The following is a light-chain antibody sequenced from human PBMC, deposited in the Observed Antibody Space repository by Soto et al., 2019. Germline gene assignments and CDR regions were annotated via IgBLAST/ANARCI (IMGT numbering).Light chain of an antibody. CDR2: ADS. J-gene: IGKJ4*01. CDR3: QQYGSSLALT. Sequence: IVLAQSPATLSLSPGEAATLSCRASQSVSGYIGWYQQKPGQAPRLLIYADSNRATGIPARFSGSGSGTDFTLTISRLEPEDFAVYYCQQYGSSLALTFGGGTKVDIK. CDR1: QSVSGY. V-gene: IGKV3-20*01.